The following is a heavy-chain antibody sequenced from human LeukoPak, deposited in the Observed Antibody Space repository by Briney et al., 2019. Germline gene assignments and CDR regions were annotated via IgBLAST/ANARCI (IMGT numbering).Heavy chain of an antibody. V-gene: IGHV3-23*01. J-gene: IGHJ4*02. Sequence: PGGSLRLSCAASGFTFSSHAMSWVRQAPGKGLEWVSAISGSGGSTYYADSVKGRFTIPRDNSKNTLYLQMNSLRAEDTAVYYCATYRPRITQAAASWGQGTLVTVSS. CDR2: ISGSGGST. CDR3: ATYRPRITQAAAS. D-gene: IGHD3-16*01. CDR1: GFTFSSHA.